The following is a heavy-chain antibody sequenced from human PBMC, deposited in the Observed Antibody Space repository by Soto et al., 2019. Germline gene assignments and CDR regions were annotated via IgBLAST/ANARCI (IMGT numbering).Heavy chain of an antibody. CDR3: AREYDILNWFDP. D-gene: IGHD3-9*01. Sequence: ASVKVSCKTSGYTFRSYSISWVRQAPGQGLEWMGWINVYNGNKKYAQNLQGRVTMTTDTSTSTAYMELRSLRSDDTAVYYCAREYDILNWFDPWGQGTLVTVSS. CDR2: INVYNGNK. CDR1: GYTFRSYS. V-gene: IGHV1-18*01. J-gene: IGHJ5*02.